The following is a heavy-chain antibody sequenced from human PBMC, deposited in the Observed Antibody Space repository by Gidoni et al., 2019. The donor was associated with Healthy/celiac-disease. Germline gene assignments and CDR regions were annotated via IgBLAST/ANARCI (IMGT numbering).Heavy chain of an antibody. CDR1: GGSFSGYY. V-gene: IGHV4-34*01. CDR3: ARGVSSGWYFLYGRFDP. J-gene: IGHJ5*02. CDR2: INQSGST. D-gene: IGHD6-19*01. Sequence: QVQLQQWGAGLLKPSATLSLTCAVYGGSFSGYYWTWIRQPPGKGLEWIGEINQSGSTNYNPSLKSRVTISVDTSKNQFSLKLSSVTAADTAVYYCARGVSSGWYFLYGRFDPWGQGTLVTVSS.